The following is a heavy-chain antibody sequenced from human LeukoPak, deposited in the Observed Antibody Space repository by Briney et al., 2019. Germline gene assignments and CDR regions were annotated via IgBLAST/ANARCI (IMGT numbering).Heavy chain of an antibody. D-gene: IGHD3-22*01. J-gene: IGHJ1*01. CDR2: IKSDGRT. Sequence: GGSLRLSCAAAGFTFSNYWMHWVRQAPGKGLVWVSRIKSDGRTNYADSVKGRFTISRHNAKNTVSLQMNSLRAEDTGVYYCARAPSEIGGYYPEYFRHWGQGTLVTVSS. V-gene: IGHV3-74*01. CDR1: GFTFSNYW. CDR3: ARAPSEIGGYYPEYFRH.